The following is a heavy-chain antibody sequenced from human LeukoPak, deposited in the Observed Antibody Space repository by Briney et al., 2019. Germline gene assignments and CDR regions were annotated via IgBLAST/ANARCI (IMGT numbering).Heavy chain of an antibody. D-gene: IGHD3-9*01. V-gene: IGHV4-59*08. CDR1: GGSISSYY. CDR2: IYYSGST. J-gene: IGHJ6*02. CDR3: ARQGLRYFDRRTIRYYYGMDV. Sequence: PSETLSLTCTVSGGSISSYYWSWIRQPPGKGLEWIGYIYYSGSTNYNPSLKSRVTISVDTSKNQFSLKLSSVTAADTAVYYCARQGLRYFDRRTIRYYYGMDVWGQGTTVTVSS.